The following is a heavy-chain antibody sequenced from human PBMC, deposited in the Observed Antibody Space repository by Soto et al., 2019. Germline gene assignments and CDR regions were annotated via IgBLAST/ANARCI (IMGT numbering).Heavy chain of an antibody. J-gene: IGHJ4*02. D-gene: IGHD6-13*01. CDR1: GYTFTGYY. CDR3: ARGTYSSSWYYNY. V-gene: IGHV1-2*04. Sequence: ASVKVSCKASGYTFTGYYMHWVRQAPGQGLERMGWINPNSGGTNYAQKFQGWVTMTRDTSISTAYMELSRLRSDDTAVYYCARGTYSSSWYYNYWGQGTLVTVSS. CDR2: INPNSGGT.